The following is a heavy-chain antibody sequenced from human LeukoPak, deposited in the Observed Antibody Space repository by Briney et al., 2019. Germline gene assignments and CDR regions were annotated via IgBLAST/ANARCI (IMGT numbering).Heavy chain of an antibody. CDR3: ARGAAPDV. CDR2: MYRGGGT. D-gene: IGHD2-15*01. Sequence: GGSLRLSCAASGFTVSSIYMSWVRHAPGKGLEWVSSMYRGGGTSYANSVRGRFIISRDNSKNTLYLQMNSLRAEDTAVYYCARGAAPDVWGQGTTVTVSS. CDR1: GFTVSSIY. J-gene: IGHJ6*02. V-gene: IGHV3-53*01.